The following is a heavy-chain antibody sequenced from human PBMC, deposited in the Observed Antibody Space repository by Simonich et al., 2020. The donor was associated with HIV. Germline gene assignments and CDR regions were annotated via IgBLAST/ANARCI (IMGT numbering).Heavy chain of an antibody. V-gene: IGHV5-51*03. D-gene: IGHD6-19*01. J-gene: IGHJ3*02. Sequence: EVQLVQSGAAVKKPGESLKISCKGSGYNFPNYWIGWVRQMPGKGLEWVGTIEPGDSDTTYSPACQGQVTISADKSISTAYLQWSSLKASDTAMYYCVRRMAGTDAFDIWGQGTMVTVSS. CDR1: GYNFPNYW. CDR2: IEPGDSDT. CDR3: VRRMAGTDAFDI.